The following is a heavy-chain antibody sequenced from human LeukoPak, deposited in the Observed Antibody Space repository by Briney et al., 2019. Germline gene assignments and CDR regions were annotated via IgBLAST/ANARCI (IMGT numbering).Heavy chain of an antibody. CDR2: IYSSGST. D-gene: IGHD3-10*01. Sequence: SETLSLTCTVSGGSISSYYWSWIRQPAGKGLEWIGRIYSSGSTNYNPPLRSRVTMAVDTSKNQFSLKLRSVTAADTASYYCARERYESGSYYKGYFDNWGQGTLVTVSS. J-gene: IGHJ4*02. V-gene: IGHV4-4*07. CDR1: GGSISSYY. CDR3: ARERYESGSYYKGYFDN.